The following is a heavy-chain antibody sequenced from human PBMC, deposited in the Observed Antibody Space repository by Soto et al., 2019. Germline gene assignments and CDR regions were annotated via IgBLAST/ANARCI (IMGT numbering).Heavy chain of an antibody. J-gene: IGHJ4*02. CDR3: VRGDSILDY. CDR1: GFTFSSYA. CDR2: ISSDGSKP. D-gene: IGHD3-22*01. V-gene: IGHV3-30-3*01. Sequence: QVQLGESGGGVVQPGKSLRLSCAASGFTFSSYAIHWVRQAPGKGLEWVALISSDGSKPYYTDSVKGRFTISRDNSKNTLSLQMNSLIAEDTAMYNCVRGDSILDYWGQGTLVTVSS.